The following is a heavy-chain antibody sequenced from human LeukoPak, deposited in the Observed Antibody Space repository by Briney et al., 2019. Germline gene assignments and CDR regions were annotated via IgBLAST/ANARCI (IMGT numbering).Heavy chain of an antibody. CDR2: IYSGGST. CDR1: GFTVSSNY. CDR3: ARDAMVRGVLIDY. Sequence: GGSLRLSCAASGFTVSSNYMNWVRQAPGKGLEWVSVIYSGGSTYYADSVKGRFTISRDNSKNTLFLQMNSLRAEDTAVYYCARDAMVRGVLIDYWGQGTLVTVSS. J-gene: IGHJ4*02. D-gene: IGHD3-10*01. V-gene: IGHV3-53*01.